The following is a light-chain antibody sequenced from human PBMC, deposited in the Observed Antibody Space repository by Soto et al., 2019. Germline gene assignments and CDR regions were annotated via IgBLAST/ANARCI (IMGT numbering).Light chain of an antibody. CDR3: QQYGSPPKT. V-gene: IGKV3-20*01. CDR2: GAS. Sequence: EIVLTQSPDILSLSPGETATLSCRASESGSSRYLAWFQQKSGQAPRVLIYGASSRATGIPDRFSGSGSGTDFTLTISGLEPQDCGVYFCQQYGSPPKTFGEGTKVEV. J-gene: IGKJ1*01. CDR1: ESGSSRY.